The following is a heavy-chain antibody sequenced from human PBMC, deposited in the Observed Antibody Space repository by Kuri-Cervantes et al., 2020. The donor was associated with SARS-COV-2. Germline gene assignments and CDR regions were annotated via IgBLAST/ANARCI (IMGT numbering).Heavy chain of an antibody. D-gene: IGHD2-8*01. Sequence: SVKVSCKASGGTFSSYAISWVRQAPGQGLEWMGRIIPILGTANYAQKFQGRVTITADKSTSTAYMELNSLRAEDTAVYYCARVPRFCTNGVCYAFDIWGQGTMVTVSS. J-gene: IGHJ3*02. CDR3: ARVPRFCTNGVCYAFDI. V-gene: IGHV1-69*04. CDR1: GGTFSSYA. CDR2: IIPILGTA.